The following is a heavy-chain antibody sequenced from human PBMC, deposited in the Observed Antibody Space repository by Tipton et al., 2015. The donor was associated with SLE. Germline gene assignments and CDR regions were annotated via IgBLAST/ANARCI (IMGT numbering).Heavy chain of an antibody. Sequence: SLRLSCAASGFTFSSYAMHWVRQAPGKGLEWVAVIWYDGSNKYYADSVKGRFTISRDNSKNTLYLQMNSLRAEDTAVYYCAKDGMGAPGSFDYWGQGTLVTVSS. J-gene: IGHJ4*02. V-gene: IGHV3-33*06. CDR1: GFTFSSYA. D-gene: IGHD1-26*01. CDR3: AKDGMGAPGSFDY. CDR2: IWYDGSNK.